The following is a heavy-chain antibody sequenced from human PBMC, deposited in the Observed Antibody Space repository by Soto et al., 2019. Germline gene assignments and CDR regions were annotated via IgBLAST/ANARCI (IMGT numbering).Heavy chain of an antibody. D-gene: IGHD5-18*01. CDR2: INPSGGST. V-gene: IGHV1-46*01. Sequence: GASVKVSCKTSGYTFTSYYMHWVRQAPGQGLEWMGIINPSGGSTSYAQKFQGRVTMTRDTSTSTVYMELTSLRSEDTAVYYCAREYVDTARNYYGMDVCGQGPTLSGSS. CDR3: AREYVDTARNYYGMDV. CDR1: GYTFTSYY. J-gene: IGHJ6*02.